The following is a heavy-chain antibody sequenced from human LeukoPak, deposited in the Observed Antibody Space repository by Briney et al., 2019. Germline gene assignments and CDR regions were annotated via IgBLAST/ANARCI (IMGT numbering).Heavy chain of an antibody. J-gene: IGHJ4*02. CDR2: IYTSGST. CDR3: AREIYPATFDY. Sequence: PSETLSLTCTVSGGSISSSSYYWGWIRQPPGKGLEWIGRIYTSGSTNYNPSLKSRVTISVDTSKNQFSLKLSSVTAADTAVYYCAREIYPATFDYWGQGTLVTVSS. V-gene: IGHV4-39*07. D-gene: IGHD2-15*01. CDR1: GGSISSSSYY.